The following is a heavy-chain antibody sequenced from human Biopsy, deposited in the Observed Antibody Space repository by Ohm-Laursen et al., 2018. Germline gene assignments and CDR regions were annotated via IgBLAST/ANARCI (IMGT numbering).Heavy chain of an antibody. CDR1: GCSFTGHY. CDR2: ISYTGYT. V-gene: IGHV4-59*11. Sequence: SDTLSRTCTGSGCSFTGHYWSWIRQPPGRGLEWIGYISYTGYTCYNASLKSRVTISIDTSRNHFSLRMSSLTVADTTVYYCARGSNDFGGLYFDRWGQGTLLTVSS. CDR3: ARGSNDFGGLYFDR. J-gene: IGHJ5*02. D-gene: IGHD4-23*01.